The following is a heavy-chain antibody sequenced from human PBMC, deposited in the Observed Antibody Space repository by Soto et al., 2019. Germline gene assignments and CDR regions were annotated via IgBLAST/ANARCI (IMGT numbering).Heavy chain of an antibody. D-gene: IGHD6-13*01. V-gene: IGHV4-30-2*01. CDR2: IYHSGST. CDR1: GGSISSGGYS. J-gene: IGHJ4*02. Sequence: SETLSLTCAVSGGSISSGGYSWSWIRQPPGKGLEWIGYIYHSGSTYYSPSFQGQVTISADKSIDTAYLQWTSLKASDTAMYYCARQQRSLVGKPLGNFDYWGQGILVTVSS. CDR3: ARQQRSLVGKPLGNFDY.